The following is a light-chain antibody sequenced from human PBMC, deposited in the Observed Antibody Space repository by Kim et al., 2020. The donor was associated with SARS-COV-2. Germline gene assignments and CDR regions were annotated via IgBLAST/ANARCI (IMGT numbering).Light chain of an antibody. Sequence: SYELTQPPSVSVAPGKTARITCGGNNIGSKSVHWYQQKPGQAPVLVVYDDSDRPSGIPEGFSGSNSGNTATLTISRVEAGDEADYYCQVWDSSSDVVFGGGTQLTVL. J-gene: IGLJ2*01. V-gene: IGLV3-21*03. CDR1: NIGSKS. CDR3: QVWDSSSDVV. CDR2: DDS.